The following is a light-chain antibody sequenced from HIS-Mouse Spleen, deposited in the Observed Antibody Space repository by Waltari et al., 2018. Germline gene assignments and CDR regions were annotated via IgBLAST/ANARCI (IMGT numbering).Light chain of an antibody. V-gene: IGLV2-23*03. Sequence: QSALTQPASVSGSPGQSITIPCTGTSRDVGSYNLVSCYQQHPGKAPKLMIYEGSKRPSGVSNRFSGSKSGNTASLTISGLQAEDEADYYCCSYAGSSTFEVFGGGTKLTVL. J-gene: IGLJ2*01. CDR3: CSYAGSSTFEV. CDR1: SRDVGSYNL. CDR2: EGS.